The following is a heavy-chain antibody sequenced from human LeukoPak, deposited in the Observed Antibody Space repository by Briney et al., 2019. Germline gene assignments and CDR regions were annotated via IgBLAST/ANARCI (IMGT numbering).Heavy chain of an antibody. Sequence: ASVKVSCTASGYTFTGYYMHWVRQAPGQGLEWMGWINPNSGGTNYAQKFQGRVTMTRDTSISTAYMELSRLRSDDTAVYYCARVRRAAAAGPLDYWGQGTLVTVSS. CDR2: INPNSGGT. J-gene: IGHJ4*02. CDR1: GYTFTGYY. V-gene: IGHV1-2*02. CDR3: ARVRRAAAAGPLDY. D-gene: IGHD6-13*01.